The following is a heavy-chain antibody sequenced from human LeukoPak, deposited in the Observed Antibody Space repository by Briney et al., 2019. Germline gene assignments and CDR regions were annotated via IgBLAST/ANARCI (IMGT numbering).Heavy chain of an antibody. CDR2: INHSGST. D-gene: IGHD3-16*02. V-gene: IGHV4-34*01. CDR1: GGSFSGYY. J-gene: IGHJ4*02. CDR3: ARVGPVRLGELSLTDY. Sequence: PSETLSLTCAVSGGSFSGYYWSWIRQPPGKGLEWIGEINHSGSTNYNPSLKSRVTISVDTSTNQFSLKLSSVTAADTAVYYCARVGPVRLGELSLTDYWGQGTLVTVSS.